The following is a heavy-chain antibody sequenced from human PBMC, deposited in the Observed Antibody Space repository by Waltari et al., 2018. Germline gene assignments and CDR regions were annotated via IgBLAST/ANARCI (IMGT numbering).Heavy chain of an antibody. V-gene: IGHV7-4-1*02. CDR2: INTDPGNP. CDR1: GYTFTNYP. CDR3: ARKIGDTSSAWYFDL. J-gene: IGHJ2*01. D-gene: IGHD6-6*01. Sequence: QVQLVQSGSELKEPGASVKISCQASGYTFTNYPINWVRQAPGQGREWMGWINTDPGNPTYAQGFTGRFVFSLDTSVSTAYLQISSLKAEDTAVYYCARKIGDTSSAWYFDLWGRGSLVTVSS.